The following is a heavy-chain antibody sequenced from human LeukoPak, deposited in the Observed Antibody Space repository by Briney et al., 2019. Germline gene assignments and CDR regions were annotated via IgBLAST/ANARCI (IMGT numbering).Heavy chain of an antibody. J-gene: IGHJ4*02. CDR1: GFSSYA. CDR2: IFGSGGST. D-gene: IGHD6-19*01. V-gene: IGHV3-23*01. CDR3: AKTTTGYSSGRFPGWPVDY. Sequence: PGGSLRLSCAASGFSSYAMYWVRQAPGKGLEWVSGIFGSGGSTHYADSVKGRFTISRDNSENTVYLQMNSLRAEDTAVYYCAKTTTGYSSGRFPGWPVDYWGQGTLVTVSS.